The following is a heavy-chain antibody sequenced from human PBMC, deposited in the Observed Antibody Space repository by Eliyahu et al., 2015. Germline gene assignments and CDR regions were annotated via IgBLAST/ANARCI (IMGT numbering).Heavy chain of an antibody. CDR1: GFTFDDYG. V-gene: IGHV3-9*01. CDR3: VKDKTVAGTTFDF. J-gene: IGHJ4*02. Sequence: EMQLVESGGGFVEPGRSXRLSCAASGFTFDDYGMHWVRQVPGKGLEWVSGXSWNGRRIVYADSVRGRFTVSRDNAKNSLYLEMRSLGPEDTAFYYCVKDKTVAGTTFDFWGQGTLVSVSS. CDR2: XSWNGRRI. D-gene: IGHD6-19*01.